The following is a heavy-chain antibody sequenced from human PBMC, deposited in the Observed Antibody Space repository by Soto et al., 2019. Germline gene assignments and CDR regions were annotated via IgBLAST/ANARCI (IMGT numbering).Heavy chain of an antibody. CDR3: ARDGRSPSPGMDV. V-gene: IGHV4-39*07. Sequence: SETLSLTCSVSGDSISSSSSYYWAWIRQPPGKGLQWIGSMYYSGSTYYNPSLKSRLTISLDTSKNQLSLKLSSVTAADTAVYYCARDGRSPSPGMDVWGKGTTVTVSS. CDR1: GDSISSSSSYY. D-gene: IGHD7-27*01. CDR2: MYYSGST. J-gene: IGHJ6*04.